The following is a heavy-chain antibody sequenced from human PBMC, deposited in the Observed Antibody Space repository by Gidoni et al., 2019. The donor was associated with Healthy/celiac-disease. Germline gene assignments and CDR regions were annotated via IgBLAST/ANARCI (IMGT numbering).Heavy chain of an antibody. CDR3: ARSGSGSYSFYIH. CDR2: IYYSGST. V-gene: IGHV4-39*07. CDR1: GGSSSSSSYY. Sequence: QLQLQESGPGLVKPSETLSLTCTVSGGSSSSSSYYWGWLRQPPGKGLEWIGSIYYSGSTYYNPSLKSRVTISVDTSKNQFSLKLSAVTAADTAVYYCARSGSGSYSFYIHWGQGTLVTVSS. J-gene: IGHJ4*02. D-gene: IGHD3-10*01.